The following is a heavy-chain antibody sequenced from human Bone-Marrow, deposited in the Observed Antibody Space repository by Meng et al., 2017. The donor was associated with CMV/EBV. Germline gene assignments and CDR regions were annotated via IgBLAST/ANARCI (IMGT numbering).Heavy chain of an antibody. CDR2: INHSGST. D-gene: IGHD2-15*01. Sequence: QVQLQQWGAGLLKPSETLSLTCAVYGGSFSGYYWSWIRQPPGKGLEWIGEINHSGSTNYNPSLKSRVTISVDTSKNHVSLKLRSVTAADTAVHYCARAAIGGTRSFHSWGQGSLVTVSS. CDR1: GGSFSGYY. CDR3: ARAAIGGTRSFHS. J-gene: IGHJ4*02. V-gene: IGHV4-34*01.